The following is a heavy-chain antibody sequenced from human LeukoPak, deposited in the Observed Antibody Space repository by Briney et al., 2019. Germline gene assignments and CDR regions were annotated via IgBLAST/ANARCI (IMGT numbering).Heavy chain of an antibody. CDR2: ISGSVGST. Sequence: GGSLRLSCAASGFTFSSYAMSWVRQAPGKGLEWVSTISGSVGSTYYADSVKGRFTISRDNSKNTQSLQMSSLRAEDTAVYYCAKGGHFSFFDFWGQGAPVTVSS. CDR3: AKGGHFSFFDF. D-gene: IGHD2-2*01. J-gene: IGHJ4*02. V-gene: IGHV3-23*01. CDR1: GFTFSSYA.